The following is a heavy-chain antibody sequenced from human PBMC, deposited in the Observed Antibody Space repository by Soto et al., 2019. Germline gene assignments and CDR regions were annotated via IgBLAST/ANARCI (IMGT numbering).Heavy chain of an antibody. Sequence: ASVKVSCKASGYTFTGYYMHWVRQAPGQGLEWMGWINPNSGGTNYAQKFQGWVTMTRDTSISTAYMELSRLRSDDTAVYYCVRDCSSTSCSGSGSAYYYYLVVWGKGTTVTVSS. J-gene: IGHJ6*03. CDR2: INPNSGGT. CDR3: VRDCSSTSCSGSGSAYYYYLVV. D-gene: IGHD2-2*01. CDR1: GYTFTGYY. V-gene: IGHV1-2*04.